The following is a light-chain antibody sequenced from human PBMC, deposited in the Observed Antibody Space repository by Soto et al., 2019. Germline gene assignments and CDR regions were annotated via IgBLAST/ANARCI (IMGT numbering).Light chain of an antibody. CDR1: SSNIGAGYD. Sequence: QSVLTQPPSVSGAPGQRVTISCTGSSSNIGAGYDVHWYQQLPGTAPKLLIYGNSNRPSGVPDRFSGSKSGTSASLAITGLQAEDEADYYCQPYDSSLSGPVFGGGTKLTVL. CDR3: QPYDSSLSGPV. V-gene: IGLV1-40*01. J-gene: IGLJ2*01. CDR2: GNS.